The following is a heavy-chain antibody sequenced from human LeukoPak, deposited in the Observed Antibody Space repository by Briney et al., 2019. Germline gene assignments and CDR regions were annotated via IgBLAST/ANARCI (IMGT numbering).Heavy chain of an antibody. D-gene: IGHD3-22*01. CDR2: ISGSGGST. Sequence: PGGSLRLSCAASGFTVSSNYMSWVRQAPGKGLEWVSAISGSGGSTYYADSVKGRFTISRDNSKNTLYLQMNSLRAEDTAVYYCAKWVHYYDSSGYYPSFDYWGQGTLVTVSS. V-gene: IGHV3-23*01. CDR3: AKWVHYYDSSGYYPSFDY. CDR1: GFTVSSNY. J-gene: IGHJ4*02.